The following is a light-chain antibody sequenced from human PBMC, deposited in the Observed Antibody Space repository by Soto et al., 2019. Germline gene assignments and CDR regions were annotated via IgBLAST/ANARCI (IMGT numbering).Light chain of an antibody. CDR2: DTS. V-gene: IGKV3-20*01. J-gene: IGKJ5*01. CDR1: QTLSNSF. CDR3: QQYGSSPIT. Sequence: EIVLTQSPGTLSLSPGERATLSCRASQTLSNSFIAWYQQKPGQAPRLLIYDTSSRATGVPDRYSASGSGTDFTLTISRLEPEDFAVYYCQQYGSSPITFGQGTRLEI.